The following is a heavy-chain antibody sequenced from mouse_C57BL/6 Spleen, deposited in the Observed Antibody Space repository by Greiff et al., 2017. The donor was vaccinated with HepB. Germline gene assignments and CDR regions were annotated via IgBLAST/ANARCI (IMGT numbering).Heavy chain of an antibody. CDR2: IYPRSGNT. J-gene: IGHJ3*01. Sequence: VQLQQSGAELARPGASVKLSCKASGYTFTSYGISWVKQRTGQGLEWIGEIYPRSGNTYYNEKFKGKATLTADKSSSTAYMELRSLTSEDSAVYFCAREDYGYDWFAYWGQGTLVTVSA. CDR1: GYTFTSYG. V-gene: IGHV1-81*01. D-gene: IGHD2-2*01. CDR3: AREDYGYDWFAY.